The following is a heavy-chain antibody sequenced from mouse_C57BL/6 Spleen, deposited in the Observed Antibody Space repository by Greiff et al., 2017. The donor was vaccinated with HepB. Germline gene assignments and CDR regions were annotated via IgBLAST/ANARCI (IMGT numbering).Heavy chain of an antibody. Sequence: VQLQQSGPELVKPGASVKISCKASGYAFSSSWMNWVKQRPGKGLEWIGRIYPEDGDTNYNGKFKGKATLTADKSSSTAYMQLSSLTSEDSAVYFCAIAYYSNYDPYAMDYWGQGTSVTVSS. D-gene: IGHD2-5*01. J-gene: IGHJ4*01. CDR2: IYPEDGDT. CDR3: AIAYYSNYDPYAMDY. V-gene: IGHV1-82*01. CDR1: GYAFSSSW.